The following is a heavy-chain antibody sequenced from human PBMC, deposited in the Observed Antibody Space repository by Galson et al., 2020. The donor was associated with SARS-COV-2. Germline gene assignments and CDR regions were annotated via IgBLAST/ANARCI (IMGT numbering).Heavy chain of an antibody. D-gene: IGHD3-10*01. CDR3: ARALLWFGELSPDAFDI. CDR2: IYYSGST. CDR1: GGSISSGGYY. J-gene: IGHJ3*02. Sequence: SETLSLTCTVSGGSISSGGYYWSWIRQHPGKGLEWIGYIYYSGSTYYNPSLKSRVTISVDTSKNQFSLKLSSVTAADTAVYYCARALLWFGELSPDAFDIWGQGTMVTVSS. V-gene: IGHV4-31*03.